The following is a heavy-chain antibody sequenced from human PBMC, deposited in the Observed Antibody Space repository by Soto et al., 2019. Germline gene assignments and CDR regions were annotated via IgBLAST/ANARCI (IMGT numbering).Heavy chain of an antibody. CDR2: ISGSGGDT. J-gene: IGHJ4*02. CDR1: GFTFSSYA. CDR3: SRDRALLFWSGYSSYFDY. D-gene: IGHD3-3*01. V-gene: IGHV3-23*01. Sequence: GGSLRLSCSASGFTFSSYAMHWVRQAPGRGLEWVSTISGSGGDTYYADSVKGRFTISRDNSKNTLYLQMNNLRAEDTALYYCSRDRALLFWSGYSSYFDYWGQGALVTVSS.